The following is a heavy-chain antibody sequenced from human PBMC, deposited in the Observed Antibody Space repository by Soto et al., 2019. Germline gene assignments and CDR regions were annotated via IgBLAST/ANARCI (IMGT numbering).Heavy chain of an antibody. CDR2: INHSGST. Sequence: ASETLSLTCAVYGGSFSGYYWSWIRQPPGKGLEWIGEINHSGSTNYNPSLKSRVTISVDTSKNQFSLKLSSVTAADTAVYYCARGPPAQYYYGSGSYYTLAPWGKGTLVTVSS. J-gene: IGHJ5*02. CDR1: GGSFSGYY. CDR3: ARGPPAQYYYGSGSYYTLAP. V-gene: IGHV4-34*01. D-gene: IGHD3-10*01.